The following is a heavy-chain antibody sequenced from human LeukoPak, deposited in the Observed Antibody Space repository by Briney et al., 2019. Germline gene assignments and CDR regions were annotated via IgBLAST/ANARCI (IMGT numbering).Heavy chain of an antibody. V-gene: IGHV3-33*01. D-gene: IGHD4-17*01. J-gene: IGHJ4*02. Sequence: GRSLRLSCAASGFTFNSYGIHWVRQAPGKGLEWVAVIWYDGNNKYYADSVRGRFTISRDSSKNTMYLQMNSLRAEDTAVYYCAREHTTVTSLLDYWGQGTLVTVSS. CDR2: IWYDGNNK. CDR1: GFTFNSYG. CDR3: AREHTTVTSLLDY.